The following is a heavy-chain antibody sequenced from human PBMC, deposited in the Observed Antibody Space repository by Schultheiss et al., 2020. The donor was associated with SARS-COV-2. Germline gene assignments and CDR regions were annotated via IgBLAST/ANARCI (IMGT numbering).Heavy chain of an antibody. Sequence: SETLSLTCTVSGGSISSGDYYWSWIRQPPGKGLEWIGYIYYSGSTNYNPSLKSRVTMSVDTSKNQFSLKLSSVTAADTAVYYCAREGSDYYYYYYMDVWGKGTTVTVSS. V-gene: IGHV4-61*08. J-gene: IGHJ6*03. CDR1: GGSISSGDYY. CDR3: AREGSDYYYYYYMDV. CDR2: IYYSGST.